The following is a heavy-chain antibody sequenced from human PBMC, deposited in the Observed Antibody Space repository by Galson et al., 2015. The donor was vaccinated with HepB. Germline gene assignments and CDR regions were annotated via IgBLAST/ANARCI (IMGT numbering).Heavy chain of an antibody. V-gene: IGHV3-23*01. CDR3: AKDRYDWNCYTFDI. Sequence: SLRLSCAASGFSFSNLAMSWVRQAPGKGLEWVSGISGSGDNTDYADSVKGRFTISRDNSKNTLYLQMSRLRAEDTALYYCAKDRYDWNCYTFDIWGQGTMVTVSS. CDR2: ISGSGDNT. J-gene: IGHJ3*02. CDR1: GFSFSNLA. D-gene: IGHD1-7*01.